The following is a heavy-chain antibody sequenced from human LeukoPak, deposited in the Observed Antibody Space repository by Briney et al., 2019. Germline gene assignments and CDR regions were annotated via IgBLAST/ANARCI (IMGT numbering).Heavy chain of an antibody. CDR3: ARDRELLGTDAFDI. Sequence: GASAKVSCKASGYTFTGYYMHWVRQAPGQGLEWMGIINPSGGSTSYAQKFQGRVTMTRDMSTSTVYMELSSLRSEDTAVYYCARDRELLGTDAFDIWGQGTMVTVSS. J-gene: IGHJ3*02. CDR2: INPSGGST. CDR1: GYTFTGYY. D-gene: IGHD1-26*01. V-gene: IGHV1-46*01.